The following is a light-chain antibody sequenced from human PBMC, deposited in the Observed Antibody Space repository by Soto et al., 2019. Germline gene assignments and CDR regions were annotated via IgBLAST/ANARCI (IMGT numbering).Light chain of an antibody. CDR2: SNN. CDR1: SSNIGSNT. V-gene: IGLV1-44*01. CDR3: AAWDDSLNGPYV. J-gene: IGLJ1*01. Sequence: QSALTQPPSASGTPGQRVTISCSGSSSNIGSNTVNWYQQLPGTAPKLLIYSNNQRPSGGPDRFSGSKSGTSASLAISGLQSEDEADYYCAAWDDSLNGPYVFGTGTKVTVL.